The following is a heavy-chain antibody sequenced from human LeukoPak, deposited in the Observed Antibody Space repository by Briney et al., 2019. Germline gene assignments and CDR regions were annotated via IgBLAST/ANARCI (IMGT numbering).Heavy chain of an antibody. V-gene: IGHV4-39*07. Sequence: PSETLSLTCTVSGGSISSSNYYWGWIRQPPGKGLECIGSIYYSARTYYNPSLKSRVTISVDTSKNQFSLKLSSVTTADTAVYYCAGEDYFDSSGYASWRFDIWGQGTMVTVSS. J-gene: IGHJ3*02. D-gene: IGHD3-22*01. CDR3: AGEDYFDSSGYASWRFDI. CDR1: GGSISSSNYY. CDR2: IYYSART.